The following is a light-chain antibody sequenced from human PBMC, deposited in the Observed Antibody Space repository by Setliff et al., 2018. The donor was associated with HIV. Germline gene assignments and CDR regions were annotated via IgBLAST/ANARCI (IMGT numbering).Light chain of an antibody. Sequence: QSVLTQPASVSGSPGQSITISCTGTGTDVGLYNLVSWYQQRPGKAPKRILYEVSKWPSGVSDRFSGSKSGNPASLTISELRAEDEADYYCSSHTSSITRVFGTGTKVTVL. CDR2: EVS. CDR3: SSHTSSITRV. CDR1: GTDVGLYNL. J-gene: IGLJ1*01. V-gene: IGLV2-14*02.